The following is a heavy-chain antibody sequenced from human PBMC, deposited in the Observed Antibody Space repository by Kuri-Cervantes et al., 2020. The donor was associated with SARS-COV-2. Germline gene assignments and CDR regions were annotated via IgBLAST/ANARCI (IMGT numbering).Heavy chain of an antibody. V-gene: IGHV4-61*09. J-gene: IGHJ4*02. Sequence: SETLSLTCAVSGAPVTGGTYSWAWIRQPAGKGLEWIGHLDTSGSTTYNPSLRGRVTISLDPSNNQVSLSLTSTTAADTAVYYCGKVSWLQLWRRYSDSWGQGTLVTVSS. CDR1: GAPVTGGTYS. CDR3: GKVSWLQLWRRYSDS. CDR2: LDTSGST. D-gene: IGHD5-24*01.